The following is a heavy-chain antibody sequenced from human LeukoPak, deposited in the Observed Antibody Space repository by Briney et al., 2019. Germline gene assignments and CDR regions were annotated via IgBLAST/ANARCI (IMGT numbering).Heavy chain of an antibody. J-gene: IGHJ4*02. D-gene: IGHD3-16*02. CDR2: ISSSGSTI. CDR3: ARDPGGLRLGELSF. V-gene: IGHV3-48*03. Sequence: GGSLRLSCAASGFTFSSYEMNWVRQAPGKGLEWVSYISSSGSTIYYADSVKGRFTISRDNAKNSLYLQMNSLRAEDTAVYYCARDPGGLRLGELSFWGQGTLVTVSS. CDR1: GFTFSSYE.